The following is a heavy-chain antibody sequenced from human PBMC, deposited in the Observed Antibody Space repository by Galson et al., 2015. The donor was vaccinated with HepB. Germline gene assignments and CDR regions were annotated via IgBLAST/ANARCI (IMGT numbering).Heavy chain of an antibody. Sequence: ETLSLTCAVYGGSFSDYYYTWVRQSPGKGLEWIGQVTHSGTTNYNPSLKSRVTISVDTSKNQFSLKLSSVTAADTAVYFCARVGVIMFGGAIVVPHFFDYWGQGTLVTVSS. J-gene: IGHJ4*02. V-gene: IGHV4-34*01. CDR2: VTHSGTT. CDR3: ARVGVIMFGGAIVVPHFFDY. CDR1: GGSFSDYY. D-gene: IGHD3-16*02.